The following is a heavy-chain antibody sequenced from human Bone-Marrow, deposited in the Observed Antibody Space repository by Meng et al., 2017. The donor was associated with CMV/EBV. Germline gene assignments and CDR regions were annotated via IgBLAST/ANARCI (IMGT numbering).Heavy chain of an antibody. D-gene: IGHD5-18*01. J-gene: IGHJ6*02. CDR3: AREEAYSYGFDYYYYGMDV. V-gene: IGHV1-18*01. CDR1: GYTFTSYG. Sequence: ASVKVSCKASGYTFTSYGISWVRQAPGQALEWMRWISAYNGNTNYAQKLQGRVTMTTDTSTSTAYMELRSLRSDDTAVYYCAREEAYSYGFDYYYYGMDVWGQGTTVTVSS. CDR2: ISAYNGNT.